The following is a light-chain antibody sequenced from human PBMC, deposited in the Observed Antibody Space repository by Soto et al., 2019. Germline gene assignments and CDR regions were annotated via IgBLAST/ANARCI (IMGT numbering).Light chain of an antibody. J-gene: IGKJ1*01. CDR3: QQYGSSPRT. CDR1: QSVLYTSNNKNY. CDR2: WAS. V-gene: IGKV4-1*01. Sequence: DILMTQSPYSLTVSLGERATINCKSSQSVLYTSNNKNYLAWYQQKSGQPPKLLIYWASSRESGVPDRFSGSGSGTDFTLTISRLEPEDFAVYYCQQYGSSPRTFGQGTKVDIK.